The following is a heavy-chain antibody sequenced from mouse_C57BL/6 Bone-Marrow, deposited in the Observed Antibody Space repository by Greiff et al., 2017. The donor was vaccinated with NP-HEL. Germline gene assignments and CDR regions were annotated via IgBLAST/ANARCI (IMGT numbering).Heavy chain of an antibody. V-gene: IGHV14-4*01. Sequence: EVQLQQSGAELVRPGASVKLSCTASGFNIKDDYMHWVKQRPEQGLEWIGWIDPENGDTEYASKFQGKATITADTSSNTAYLQLSSLTSEDTAVYYCTTATHTTVARYDGYYGNYYAMDYWGQGTSVTVSS. J-gene: IGHJ4*01. CDR1: GFNIKDDY. CDR3: TTATHTTVARYDGYYGNYYAMDY. D-gene: IGHD2-3*01. CDR2: IDPENGDT.